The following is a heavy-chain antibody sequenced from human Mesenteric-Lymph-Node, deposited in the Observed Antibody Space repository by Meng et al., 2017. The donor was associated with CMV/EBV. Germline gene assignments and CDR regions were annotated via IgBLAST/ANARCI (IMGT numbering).Heavy chain of an antibody. CDR1: GGSFSGYY. CDR2: INHSGST. Sequence: GEVLLKPSETLSLTCAVYGGSFSGYYWSWIRQPPGKGLEWIGEINHSGSTNYNPSLKSRVTISVDTSKNQFSLKLSSVTAADTAVYYCARHQRWLKSEGGFNYWGQGTLVTVSS. V-gene: IGHV4-34*01. J-gene: IGHJ4*02. CDR3: ARHQRWLKSEGGFNY. D-gene: IGHD4-23*01.